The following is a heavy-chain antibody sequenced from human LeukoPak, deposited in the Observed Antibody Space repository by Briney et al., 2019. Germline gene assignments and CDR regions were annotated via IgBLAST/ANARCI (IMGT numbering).Heavy chain of an antibody. D-gene: IGHD2-2*01. CDR2: ISNSGGST. V-gene: IGHV3-23*01. CDR1: GFTFSSYA. Sequence: GGSLRLSCAASGFTFSSYAMSWVRQAPGKGREWVSAISNSGGSTYYADCVRARFTMSRANTTHPVYLQMNSLSAEDTAVYYCAKDRRGCSSTSCYYRFDYWGQGTLVTVSS. CDR3: AKDRRGCSSTSCYYRFDY. J-gene: IGHJ4*02.